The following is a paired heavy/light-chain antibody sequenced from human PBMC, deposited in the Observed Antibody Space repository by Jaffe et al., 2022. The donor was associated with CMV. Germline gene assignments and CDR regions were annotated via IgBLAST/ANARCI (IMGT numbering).Heavy chain of an antibody. CDR3: ARSLHVLRYFDWLFPGAFDI. V-gene: IGHV1-46*01. CDR1: GYTFTSYY. CDR2: INPSGGST. Sequence: QVQLVQSGAEVKKPGASVKVSCKASGYTFTSYYMHWVRQAPGQGLEWMGIINPSGGSTSYAQKFQGRVTMTRDTSTSTVYMELSSLRSEDTAVYYCARSLHVLRYFDWLFPGAFDIWGQGTMVTVSS. J-gene: IGHJ3*02. D-gene: IGHD3-9*01.
Light chain of an antibody. CDR2: EVS. J-gene: IGKJ2*01. CDR3: MQSIQLPYT. CDR1: QSLLHSDGKTY. Sequence: DIVMTQTPLSLSVTPGQPASISCKSSQSLLHSDGKTYLYWYLQKPGQPPQLLIYEVSNRFSGVPDRFSGSGSGTDFTLKISRVEAEDVGVYYCMQSIQLPYTFGQGTKLEIK. V-gene: IGKV2D-29*01.